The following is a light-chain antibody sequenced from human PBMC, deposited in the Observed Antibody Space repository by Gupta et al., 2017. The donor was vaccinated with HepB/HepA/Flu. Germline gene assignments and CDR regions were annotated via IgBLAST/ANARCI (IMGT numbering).Light chain of an antibody. CDR3: QQAYGFPLT. CDR1: QDISTW. J-gene: IGKJ4*01. CDR2: VAS. V-gene: IGKV1D-12*01. Sequence: DIQMTQSPSSVSASVGDRVTITCRASQDISTWLAWYQQKPGKAPQLLIYVASRLQRGVPSRFSGSGSGTHFTLTISNFQPEDFATYFCQQAYGFPLTFGGGTKVEI.